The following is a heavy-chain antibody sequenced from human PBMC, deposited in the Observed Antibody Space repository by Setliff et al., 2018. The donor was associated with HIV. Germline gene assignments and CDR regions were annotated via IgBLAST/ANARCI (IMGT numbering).Heavy chain of an antibody. CDR2: IIPMYGVT. CDR3: AGPRGDEAFDI. J-gene: IGHJ3*02. CDR1: GGTFSSYV. V-gene: IGHV1-69*05. Sequence: SVKVSCKASGGTFSSYVISWVRQAPGQGPEWMGGIIPMYGVTNYAQKFQGRVTITTDESTSTAYMELSSLRSEDTAIYYCAGPRGDEAFDIWGQGTMVTVSS.